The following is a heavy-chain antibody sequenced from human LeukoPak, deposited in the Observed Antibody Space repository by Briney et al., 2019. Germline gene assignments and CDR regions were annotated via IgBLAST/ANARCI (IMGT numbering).Heavy chain of an antibody. J-gene: IGHJ5*02. CDR2: IYSGGST. V-gene: IGHV3-66*01. CDR3: ARGPVTRDWFDP. CDR1: GFTVSSNY. D-gene: IGHD4-17*01. Sequence: SGGSLRLSCAASGFTVSSNYMSWVRQAPGKGLEWVSVIYSGGSTYYADSVKGRFTISRDNSKNTLYLQMNSLRAEDTAVYYCARGPVTRDWFDPWGQGTLVTVSS.